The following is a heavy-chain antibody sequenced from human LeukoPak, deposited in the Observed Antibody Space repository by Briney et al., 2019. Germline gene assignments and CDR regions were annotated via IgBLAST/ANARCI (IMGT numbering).Heavy chain of an antibody. J-gene: IGHJ4*02. Sequence: GGSLRLSCVASGSTFSSYWMTWVRQAPGKGLEWLANIKEDGSIQYYLDSVRGRFTISRDNAKTSVYLQLNSLRADDTAVYYCARDVWTGVAVSDYWGQGTLVTVSS. CDR1: GSTFSSYW. CDR2: IKEDGSIQ. V-gene: IGHV3-7*01. CDR3: ARDVWTGVAVSDY. D-gene: IGHD6-19*01.